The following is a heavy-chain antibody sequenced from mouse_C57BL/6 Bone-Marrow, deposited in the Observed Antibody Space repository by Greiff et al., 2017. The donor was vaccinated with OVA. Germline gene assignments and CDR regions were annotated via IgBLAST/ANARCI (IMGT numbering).Heavy chain of an antibody. V-gene: IGHV1-5*01. Sequence: VQLQQSGTVLARPGASVKMSCKTSGYTFTSYWMHWVKQRPGQGLEWIGAIYPGNSDTSYNQKFKGKAKLTAVTSASTADMERSSLTNEDSAVYYCTREGDYYPTFWYFDVWGTGTTVTVSS. J-gene: IGHJ1*03. CDR1: GYTFTSYW. CDR3: TREGDYYPTFWYFDV. CDR2: IYPGNSDT. D-gene: IGHD1-1*01.